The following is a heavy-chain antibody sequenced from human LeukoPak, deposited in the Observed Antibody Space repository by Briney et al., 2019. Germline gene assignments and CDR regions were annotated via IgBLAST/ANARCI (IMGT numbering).Heavy chain of an antibody. CDR3: ARVNPTTYYYGMDV. CDR2: IYYSGST. V-gene: IGHV4-59*01. D-gene: IGHD1-26*01. CDR1: GDSISSYY. J-gene: IGHJ6*02. Sequence: SETLSLTCTVSGDSISSYYWTWIRQPPGKGLEWIGYIYYSGSTNYNPSLKSRVTISVDTSKNQFSLKLSSVTAADTAVYYCARVNPTTYYYGMDVWGQGTTVTVSS.